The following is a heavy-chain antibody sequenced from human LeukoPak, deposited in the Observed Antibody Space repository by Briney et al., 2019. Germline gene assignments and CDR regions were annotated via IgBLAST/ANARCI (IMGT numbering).Heavy chain of an antibody. Sequence: ASVKVSCKASGYTFTGYYMHWVRQAPGQGLEWMGWINPNSGGTNYAQKFQGRVTMTRDTSISTAYMELSRLRSDDTAVYYCASGLTGPPYYYYSYMDVWGKGTTVTISS. J-gene: IGHJ6*03. CDR3: ASGLTGPPYYYYSYMDV. V-gene: IGHV1-2*02. D-gene: IGHD3-9*01. CDR1: GYTFTGYY. CDR2: INPNSGGT.